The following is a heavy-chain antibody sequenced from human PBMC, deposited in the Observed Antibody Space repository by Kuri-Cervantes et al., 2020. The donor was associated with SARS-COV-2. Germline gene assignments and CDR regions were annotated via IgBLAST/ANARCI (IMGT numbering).Heavy chain of an antibody. V-gene: IGHV4-34*01. J-gene: IGHJ6*02. CDR3: ARSYYYDSSGLLNYYYYYGMDV. CDR2: INHSGST. Sequence: SQTLSLTCAVYGGSFSGYYWSCNRQPPGNGLEWIGEINHSGSTNYNPSLKSRVTISVDTSKNQFSLKLSSVTAADTAGYYCARSYYYDSSGLLNYYYYYGMDVWGQGTTVTVSS. CDR1: GGSFSGYY. D-gene: IGHD3-22*01.